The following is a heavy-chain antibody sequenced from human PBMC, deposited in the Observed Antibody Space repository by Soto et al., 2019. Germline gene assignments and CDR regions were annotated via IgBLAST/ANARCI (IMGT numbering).Heavy chain of an antibody. Sequence: SETLSLTCAVYGGSFSGYYWSWIRQPPGKGLEWIGEINHSGSTNYNPSLKSRVTISVDTSKNQFSLKLSSVTAADTAVYYCARGIRIFGVVIFYRGTSTVEPNFDYWGQGTLVTVS. D-gene: IGHD3-3*01. CDR3: ARGIRIFGVVIFYRGTSTVEPNFDY. CDR2: INHSGST. J-gene: IGHJ4*02. V-gene: IGHV4-34*01. CDR1: GGSFSGYY.